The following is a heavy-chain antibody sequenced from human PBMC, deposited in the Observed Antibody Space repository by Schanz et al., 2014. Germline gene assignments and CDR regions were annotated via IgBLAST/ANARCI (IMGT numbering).Heavy chain of an antibody. CDR3: VRVSFADPRLDRGMDRDIDY. D-gene: IGHD5-18*01. V-gene: IGHV3-21*01. CDR1: GFAFSSFA. J-gene: IGHJ4*02. CDR2: ISTSGTYM. Sequence: EVQLMESGGGLVKPGGSLRLSCVASGFAFSSFAMTWVRQAPGRGLEWVSSISTSGTYMYIADSLKGRLTISRDDAKKSMYLQMNNLRAEDTAVYYCVRVSFADPRLDRGMDRDIDYWGQGTLVNVSS.